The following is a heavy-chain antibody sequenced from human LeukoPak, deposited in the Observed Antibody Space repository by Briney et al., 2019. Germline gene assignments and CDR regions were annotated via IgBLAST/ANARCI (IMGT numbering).Heavy chain of an antibody. Sequence: GGSLRLSCAASGFTVSTNYLSWVRPAPGERLEWVSVIYSGGTTHYADSVKGRFTISRDNSKNTLYLQMNSLRVEDTAVYYCARTYYYDSSGPDWGQGTLVTVSS. CDR3: ARTYYYDSSGPD. V-gene: IGHV3-66*01. D-gene: IGHD3-22*01. J-gene: IGHJ4*02. CDR1: GFTVSTNY. CDR2: IYSGGTT.